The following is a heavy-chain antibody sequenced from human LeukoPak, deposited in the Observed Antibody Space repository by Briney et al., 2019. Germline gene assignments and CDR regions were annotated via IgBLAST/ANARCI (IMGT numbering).Heavy chain of an antibody. V-gene: IGHV1-8*01. J-gene: IGHJ6*02. CDR3: ARGSRILWFGELPPYYYYGMDV. D-gene: IGHD3-10*01. CDR1: GYTFTSYD. Sequence: GASVKVSCKASGYTFTSYDINWVRQATGQGLEWMGWMNPNSGNTGYAQTFQGRVTMTRNTSISTAYMELSSLISEDTAVYYCARGSRILWFGELPPYYYYGMDVWGQGTTVTVSS. CDR2: MNPNSGNT.